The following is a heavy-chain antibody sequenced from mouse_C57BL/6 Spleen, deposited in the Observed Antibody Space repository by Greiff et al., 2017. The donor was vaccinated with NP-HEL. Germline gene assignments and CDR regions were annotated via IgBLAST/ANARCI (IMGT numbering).Heavy chain of an antibody. CDR3: ARGSYYYGRMDY. J-gene: IGHJ4*01. CDR1: GFTFSDYG. CDR2: ISSGSSTL. D-gene: IGHD1-1*01. Sequence: EVQLEESGGGLVKPGGSLKLSCAASGFTFSDYGMHWVRQAPEKGLEWVGYISSGSSTLYYADTVKGRFTISRDNTKNTPFLQMTSLRYEDTAMYYCARGSYYYGRMDYWGQGTSVTVSS. V-gene: IGHV5-17*01.